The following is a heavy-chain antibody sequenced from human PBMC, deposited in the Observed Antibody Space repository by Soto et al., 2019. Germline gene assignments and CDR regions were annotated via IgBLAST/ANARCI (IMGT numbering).Heavy chain of an antibody. Sequence: LRLSCAASGFTFSSYAMSWVRQAPGKGLEWVSAISGSGGSTYYADSVKGRFTISRDNSKNTLYLQMNSLRAEDTAVYYCAKAPRLGYDFWSGYSSDYYYYGMDVWGQGTTVTVSS. J-gene: IGHJ6*02. CDR3: AKAPRLGYDFWSGYSSDYYYYGMDV. V-gene: IGHV3-23*01. D-gene: IGHD3-3*01. CDR1: GFTFSSYA. CDR2: ISGSGGST.